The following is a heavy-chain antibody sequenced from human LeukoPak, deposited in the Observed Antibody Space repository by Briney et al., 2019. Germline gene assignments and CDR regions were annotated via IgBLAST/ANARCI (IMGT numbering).Heavy chain of an antibody. Sequence: SETLSLTCAVSGGSFTGHYWSWIRQPPGKALEWIGYVYSSGTTTYNPSLESRVTISLDTSGKQVSLILTSVTAADTAVYYCAREEGIATSGALEYWGQGILVTVSS. D-gene: IGHD6-13*01. CDR3: AREEGIATSGALEY. V-gene: IGHV4-59*11. CDR1: GGSFTGHY. CDR2: VYSSGTT. J-gene: IGHJ4*02.